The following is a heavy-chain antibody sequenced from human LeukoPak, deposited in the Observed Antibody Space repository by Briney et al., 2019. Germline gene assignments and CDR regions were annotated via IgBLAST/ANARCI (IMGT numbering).Heavy chain of an antibody. D-gene: IGHD3-10*01. CDR2: IRSDGNNK. J-gene: IGHJ5*02. Sequence: PGGSLSLSCAASAFTFSRYGMHWVRQAPGKWLEWVALIRSDGNNKYYEDSVEGRFTISRDNSKNTLSLQMNSLRTEDTAVYYCAKDRYGAGSDTPWGQGTLVTVSA. CDR1: AFTFSRYG. V-gene: IGHV3-30*02. CDR3: AKDRYGAGSDTP.